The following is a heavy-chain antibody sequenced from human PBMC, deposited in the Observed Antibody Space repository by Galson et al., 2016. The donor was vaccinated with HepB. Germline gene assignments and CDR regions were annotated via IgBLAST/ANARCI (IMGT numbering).Heavy chain of an antibody. J-gene: IGHJ3*02. Sequence: SLRLSCAASGFTLSTYAMSWVRQAPGKGLEWVSSSSGTGATTYYADSVKGRFTISRDNLRNTLYRQLDSLRAEDTALYYCTRDGYNHIAFDIWGRGTMVTVSS. D-gene: IGHD5-24*01. CDR2: SSGTGATT. CDR3: TRDGYNHIAFDI. V-gene: IGHV3-23*01. CDR1: GFTLSTYA.